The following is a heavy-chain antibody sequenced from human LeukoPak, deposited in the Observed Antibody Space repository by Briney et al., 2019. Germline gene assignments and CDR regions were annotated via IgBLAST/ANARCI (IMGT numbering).Heavy chain of an antibody. CDR3: ASQGGFDN. V-gene: IGHV3-21*01. D-gene: IGHD2-15*01. J-gene: IGHJ4*02. CDR1: GFTFSSYT. Sequence: GGSLRLSCAASGFTFSSYTMNRVRQAPGKGLEWVSSISSGSTYMYYADSLKGRFTISRDNAKNSLYLQMNSLRAEDTAVYYCASQGGFDNWGQGTLVTVSS. CDR2: ISSGSTYM.